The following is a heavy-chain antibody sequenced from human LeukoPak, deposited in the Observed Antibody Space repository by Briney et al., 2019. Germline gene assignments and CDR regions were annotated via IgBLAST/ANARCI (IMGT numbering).Heavy chain of an antibody. Sequence: ASVKVSCKASGYTFTSYDINGVRQATGQGREGMGWMNPNSGNTGYAQKFQGRVTITRNTSISTAYMELSSLRSEDTAVYYCARGYLNYYGSGSYYTFDYWGQGTLVTVSS. J-gene: IGHJ4*02. CDR3: ARGYLNYYGSGSYYTFDY. CDR1: GYTFTSYD. CDR2: MNPNSGNT. D-gene: IGHD3-10*01. V-gene: IGHV1-8*01.